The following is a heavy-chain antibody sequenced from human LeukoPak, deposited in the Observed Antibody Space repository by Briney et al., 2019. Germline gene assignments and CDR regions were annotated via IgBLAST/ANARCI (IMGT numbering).Heavy chain of an antibody. D-gene: IGHD5-12*01. CDR3: ASRGLRDYFDY. J-gene: IGHJ4*02. V-gene: IGHV4-34*01. Sequence: SETLSLTCAVSGGSFSGHYWNWIRQPPGKGLEWIGEINHGGSTNYNPSLKSRVTISVDTSKNQFSLKLSSVTAADTAVYYCASRGLRDYFDYWGQGTLVTVSS. CDR2: INHGGST. CDR1: GGSFSGHY.